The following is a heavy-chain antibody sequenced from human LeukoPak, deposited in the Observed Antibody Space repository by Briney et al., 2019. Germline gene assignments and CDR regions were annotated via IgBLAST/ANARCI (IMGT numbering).Heavy chain of an antibody. V-gene: IGHV1-24*01. Sequence: ASVKVSCKVSGYTLTELSMHWVRQAPGKGLEWMGGFDPEDGETIYAQKFQGRVTMTEDTSTDTAYMELSSLRSEDTAVYYCATDVPYSSSWGTLDYWGQGTLVTVSS. CDR1: GYTLTELS. D-gene: IGHD6-13*01. CDR3: ATDVPYSSSWGTLDY. J-gene: IGHJ4*02. CDR2: FDPEDGET.